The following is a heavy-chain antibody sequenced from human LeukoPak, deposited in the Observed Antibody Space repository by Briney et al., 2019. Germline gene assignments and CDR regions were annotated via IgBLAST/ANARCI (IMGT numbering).Heavy chain of an antibody. Sequence: GGSLRLSCAASGFTFSDYSMNWVRQAPGKGLEWVSYIGTSGTTIYYVDSVKGRFTISRDNAKNSLSLQMNSLRAEDTAVYYCARRAANWGNYYFDYWGQGTLVTVSS. CDR1: GFTFSDYS. V-gene: IGHV3-48*01. D-gene: IGHD7-27*01. J-gene: IGHJ4*02. CDR2: IGTSGTTI. CDR3: ARRAANWGNYYFDY.